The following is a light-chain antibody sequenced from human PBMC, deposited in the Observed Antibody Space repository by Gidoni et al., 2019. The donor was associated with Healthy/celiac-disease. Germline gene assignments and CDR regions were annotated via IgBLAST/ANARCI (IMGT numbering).Light chain of an antibody. CDR3: QQGYSTPLT. CDR2: AAS. CDR1: QSISSY. J-gene: IGKJ1*01. Sequence: DIQMTQSPSSLSASVGDRVTITCRASQSISSYLNWYQQKPGKAPKILIYAASSLQSGVPSRFSGRGSGTDFTLTISSLQPEGFATYYCQQGYSTPLTFXQXTKVEIK. V-gene: IGKV1-39*01.